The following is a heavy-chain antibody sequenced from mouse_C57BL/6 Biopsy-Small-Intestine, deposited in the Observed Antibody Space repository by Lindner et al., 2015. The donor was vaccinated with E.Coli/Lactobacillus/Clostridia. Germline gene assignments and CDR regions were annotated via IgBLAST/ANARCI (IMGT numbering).Heavy chain of an antibody. CDR1: EGTFSNYA. D-gene: IGHD2-3*01. CDR3: ARGPHHPPSKYSSGYYFFDF. J-gene: IGHJ4*01. Sequence: SVKVSCKTSEGTFSNYAINWVRQAPGQGLEWMGGIIPIFGTVTYSQNFQGRVTITADESTTTAYMELRNLKSDDTAVYYCARGPHHPPSKYSSGYYFFDFWGQGTLVTVSS. V-gene: IGHV1S14*01. CDR2: IIPIFGTV.